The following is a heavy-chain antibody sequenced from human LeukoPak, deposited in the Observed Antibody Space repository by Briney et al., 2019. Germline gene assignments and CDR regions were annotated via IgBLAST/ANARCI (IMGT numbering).Heavy chain of an antibody. J-gene: IGHJ3*02. Sequence: GGSLRLSCAASGFTFSSYAMSWVRQAPGKGLEWVSSVSGGGVSTYYADAVKGRFTISRDNSKNTLYLQMNTLRAEDTAVYHCAKAAVTMIGVGDAFDIRGQGTGVTVSS. D-gene: IGHD3-22*01. CDR3: AKAAVTMIGVGDAFDI. CDR1: GFTFSSYA. V-gene: IGHV3-23*01. CDR2: VSGGGVST.